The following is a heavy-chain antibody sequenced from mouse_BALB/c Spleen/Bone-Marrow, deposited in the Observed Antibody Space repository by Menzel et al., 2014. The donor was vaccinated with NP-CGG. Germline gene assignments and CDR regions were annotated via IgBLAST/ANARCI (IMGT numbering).Heavy chain of an antibody. CDR3: ASYYYGRYFDV. D-gene: IGHD1-1*01. V-gene: IGHV14-3*02. CDR2: IDPANGNT. J-gene: IGHJ1*01. Sequence: EVQGVESGAELVKPWASVKLSCTASGFNIKDTYMHWVKQRPEQGLEWIGRIDPANGNTKYDPKFQGKATITADTSSNTAYLQLSNLTSEDTAVYYCASYYYGRYFDVWGAGTTVTVSS. CDR1: GFNIKDTY.